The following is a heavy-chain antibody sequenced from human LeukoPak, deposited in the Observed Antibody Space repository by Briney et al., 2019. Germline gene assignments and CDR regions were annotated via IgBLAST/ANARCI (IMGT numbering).Heavy chain of an antibody. J-gene: IGHJ5*02. V-gene: IGHV4-34*01. CDR2: INHSGST. Sequence: SETLSLTCAVYGGSFSGYYWSWIRQPPGKGLEWIGEINHSGSTNYNPSLKSRVTISVDTSKNQFSLKLSSVTAADTAVYYCARGMWFDPWGLGTLVTVSS. CDR1: GGSFSGYY. CDR3: ARGMWFDP.